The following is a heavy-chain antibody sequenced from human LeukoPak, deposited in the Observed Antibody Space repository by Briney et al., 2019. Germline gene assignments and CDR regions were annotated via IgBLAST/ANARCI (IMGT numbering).Heavy chain of an antibody. CDR2: VYYSGTT. CDR1: GGSINSKSLY. J-gene: IGHJ3*01. Sequence: PSETLSLTCTVSGGSINSKSLYWGWLRQPPGKRWEWIGSVYYSGTTYYNPSLKSRLSVSIDTSKNQFHLTLKSVTAADMALYYCATSGDYEEFQTWGHGTMLIVSS. CDR3: ATSGDYEEFQT. D-gene: IGHD3-16*01. V-gene: IGHV4-39*06.